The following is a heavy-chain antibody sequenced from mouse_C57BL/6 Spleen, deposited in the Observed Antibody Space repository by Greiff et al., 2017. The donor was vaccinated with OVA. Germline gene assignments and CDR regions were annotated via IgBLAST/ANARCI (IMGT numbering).Heavy chain of an antibody. D-gene: IGHD2-3*01. J-gene: IGHJ4*01. CDR1: GYTFTSYW. Sequence: VQGVESGAELVKPGASVKMSCKASGYTFTSYWITWVKQRPGQGLEWIGDIYPGSGSTNYNEKFKSKATLTVDTSSSTAYMQLSSLTSEDSAVYYCARAYDYAMDYWGQGTSVTVSS. CDR3: ARAYDYAMDY. V-gene: IGHV1-55*01. CDR2: IYPGSGST.